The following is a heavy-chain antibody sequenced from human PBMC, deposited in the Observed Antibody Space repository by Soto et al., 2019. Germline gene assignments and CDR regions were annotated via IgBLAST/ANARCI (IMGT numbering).Heavy chain of an antibody. D-gene: IGHD2-15*01. V-gene: IGHV1-69*01. Sequence: QVQLVQSGAEVKKPGSSVKVSCKASGGTFSSYAISWVRQAPGQGLEWMGGIIPIFGTANYAQKFQGRVTITADESTSTAYMELSSLTSEDTAVYYCARDRSRYCSGGSCYRDYGMDVWGQGTTVTVSS. CDR3: ARDRSRYCSGGSCYRDYGMDV. CDR2: IIPIFGTA. J-gene: IGHJ6*02. CDR1: GGTFSSYA.